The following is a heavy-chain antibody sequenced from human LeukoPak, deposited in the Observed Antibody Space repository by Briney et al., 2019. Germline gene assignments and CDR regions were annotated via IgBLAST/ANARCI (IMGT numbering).Heavy chain of an antibody. CDR3: ARDLTYYYGSGSYYKNYYYGMDV. J-gene: IGHJ6*04. D-gene: IGHD3-10*01. CDR1: GFTFSSYG. CDR2: ISYDGSNK. V-gene: IGHV3-30*03. Sequence: PGRSLRLSCAASGFTFSSYGMHWVRQAPGKGLEWVAVISYDGSNKYYADSVKGRFTISRDNSKNTLYLQMNSLRAEDTAVYYCARDLTYYYGSGSYYKNYYYGMDVWGKGTTVTVSS.